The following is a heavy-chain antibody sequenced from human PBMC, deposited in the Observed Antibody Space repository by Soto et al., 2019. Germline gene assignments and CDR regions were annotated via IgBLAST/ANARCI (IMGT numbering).Heavy chain of an antibody. J-gene: IGHJ6*02. CDR1: GFTFSSYA. CDR3: AKGIGGLHYYYYGMDA. V-gene: IGHV3-23*01. CDR2: ISGSGGST. D-gene: IGHD3-16*01. Sequence: VGSLRLSCAASGFTFSSYAMSWVRQAPGKGLEWVSAISGSGGSTYYADSVKGRFTISRDNSKNTLYLQMNSLRAEDTAVYYCAKGIGGLHYYYYGMDAWGQGTTVTVSS.